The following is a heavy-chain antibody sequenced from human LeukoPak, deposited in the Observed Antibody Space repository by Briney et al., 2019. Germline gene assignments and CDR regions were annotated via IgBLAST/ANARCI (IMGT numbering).Heavy chain of an antibody. D-gene: IGHD4-11*01. Sequence: PGGSLRLSCAASGFTFSSFSMNWVRQAPGKGLEWVSHISSTSSTIYYADSVKGRFTISRDNAKNSLYLQMNSLRAEDTAVYYCARAHPGDYSDFQFDYWGQGTLVTVSS. CDR2: ISSTSSTI. V-gene: IGHV3-48*01. CDR3: ARAHPGDYSDFQFDY. J-gene: IGHJ4*02. CDR1: GFTFSSFS.